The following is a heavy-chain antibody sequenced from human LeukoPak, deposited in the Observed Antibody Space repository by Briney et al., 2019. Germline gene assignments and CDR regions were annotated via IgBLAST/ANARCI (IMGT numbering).Heavy chain of an antibody. CDR2: VSPYNGNT. Sequence: ASVKVSCKPYGYTFNTYGITWVRQAPGQGLEWMGWVSPYNGNTNYAQKFQGRVTLTTDTSTSTAYMELRSLRSDDTAVYYCARGPHERSGYPDDWGQGTLVTVSS. J-gene: IGHJ4*02. CDR1: GYTFNTYG. D-gene: IGHD3-22*01. CDR3: ARGPHERSGYPDD. V-gene: IGHV1-18*01.